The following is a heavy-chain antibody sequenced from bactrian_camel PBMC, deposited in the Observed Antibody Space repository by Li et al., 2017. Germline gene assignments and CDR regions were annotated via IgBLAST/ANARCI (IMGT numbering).Heavy chain of an antibody. V-gene: IGHV3S53*01. D-gene: IGHD4*01. J-gene: IGHJ4*01. CDR2: IDSDDTT. CDR3: AAHVSTIPCIAPLVGSAYEL. CDR1: GYTSTINC. Sequence: QLVESGGGSVQAGGSLRLSCLASGYTSTINCMAWFRQAPGKEREGVAGIDSDDTTNYADSVKGRFTMAKDNAKNALYLQMNMLHLDDTAKYFCAAHVSTIPCIAPLVGSAYELWGQGTQVTVS.